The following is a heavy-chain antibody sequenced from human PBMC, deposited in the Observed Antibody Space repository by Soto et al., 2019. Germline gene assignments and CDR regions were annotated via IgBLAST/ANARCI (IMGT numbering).Heavy chain of an antibody. V-gene: IGHV3-23*01. CDR1: GFTFSSYA. Sequence: GGSLRLSCAASGFTFSSYAMSWVRQAPGKGLEWVSAISGSGGSTYYADSVKGRFTISRDNSKNTLYLQMNSLRAEDTAVYYCAKDPGSLHFRLPSSGAMTTVTTASVYFDYWGQGTLVTVSS. CDR3: AKDPGSLHFRLPSSGAMTTVTTASVYFDY. J-gene: IGHJ4*02. CDR2: ISGSGGST. D-gene: IGHD4-17*01.